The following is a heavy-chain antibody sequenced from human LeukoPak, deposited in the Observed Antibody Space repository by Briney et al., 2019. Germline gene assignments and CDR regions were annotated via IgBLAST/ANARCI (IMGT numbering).Heavy chain of an antibody. D-gene: IGHD3-10*01. V-gene: IGHV3-23*01. Sequence: GGSLRLSCAASGFTFSSYAMSWVRQAPGKGLEWVSAISGSGGSTYYADSVKGRFTISRDNSKNSLYLQMNSLRAEDTAVYYCASGSSGVNFDYWGQGTLVTVSS. CDR2: ISGSGGST. CDR3: ASGSSGVNFDY. CDR1: GFTFSSYA. J-gene: IGHJ4*02.